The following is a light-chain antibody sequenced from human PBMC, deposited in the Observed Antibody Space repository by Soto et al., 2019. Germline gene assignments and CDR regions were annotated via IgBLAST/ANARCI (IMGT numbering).Light chain of an antibody. Sequence: QSVLTQPASVSGSPGQSITISCTGTSSDVGGYNYVSWYQQHPGKAPKLMIYEVSNRPSGVSNRFSGSKSGNMASLTISGLQAEDEADYYCSSYTSSSTRVFGTGTRSPS. CDR1: SSDVGGYNY. J-gene: IGLJ1*01. V-gene: IGLV2-14*01. CDR3: SSYTSSSTRV. CDR2: EVS.